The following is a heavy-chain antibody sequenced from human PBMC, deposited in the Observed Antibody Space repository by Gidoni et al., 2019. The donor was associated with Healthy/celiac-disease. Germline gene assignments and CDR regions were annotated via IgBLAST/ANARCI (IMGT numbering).Heavy chain of an antibody. Sequence: EVQLLESGGGLVKPGGSLRLSCAASGFTFSNAWMNWVRQAPGKGLEWVGRIKSKTDGGTTDYAAPVKGRFTISRDDSKNTLYLQMNSLKTEDTAVYYCTTGYSSGWYFNWFDPWGQGTLVTVSS. CDR3: TTGYSSGWYFNWFDP. CDR1: GFTFSNAW. J-gene: IGHJ5*02. D-gene: IGHD6-19*01. V-gene: IGHV3-15*07. CDR2: IKSKTDGGTT.